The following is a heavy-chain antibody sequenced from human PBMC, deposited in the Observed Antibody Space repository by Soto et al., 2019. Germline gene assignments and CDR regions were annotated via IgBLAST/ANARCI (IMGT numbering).Heavy chain of an antibody. D-gene: IGHD2-8*02. CDR3: ALSTGTYSSPFEY. CDR1: GYTFTSYA. CDR2: INAGNGNT. J-gene: IGHJ4*02. Sequence: ASVKVSCKASGYTFTSYAMHWVRQAPGQRLEWMGWINAGNGNTKYSQRFQGRVTMTRNISLSTAYMEVSSLKSEDTAVYYCALSTGTYSSPFEYWGQGALVTVSS. V-gene: IGHV1-3*01.